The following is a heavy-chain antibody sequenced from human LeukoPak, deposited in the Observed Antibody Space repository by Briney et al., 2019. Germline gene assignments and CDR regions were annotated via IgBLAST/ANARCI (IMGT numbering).Heavy chain of an antibody. V-gene: IGHV5-51*01. J-gene: IGHJ3*02. CDR3: ARGHMVRGVPDAFDI. Sequence: GESLKISCKGFGYSFTSYWNGWVRQMPGKGLGWLGIIYPGDSATRYSPSFQGQVTIPADKSISTADLQSSSLKALDTGMYYCARGHMVRGVPDAFDIWGQGTMVTVSS. CDR1: GYSFTSYW. CDR2: IYPGDSAT. D-gene: IGHD3-10*01.